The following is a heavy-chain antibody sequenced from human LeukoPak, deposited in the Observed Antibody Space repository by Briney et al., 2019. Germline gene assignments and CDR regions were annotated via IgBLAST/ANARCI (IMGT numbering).Heavy chain of an antibody. D-gene: IGHD5-18*01. J-gene: IGHJ3*02. Sequence: PGGSLRLSCAASGFTFSDYYMSWIRQAPGKGLEWVSYISSSGSTIYYADSVKGRFTISRDNAKNSLYLQMNSLRAEDTAVYYCASPTWIQLWVGPPRGHAFDIWGQGTMVTVSS. CDR1: GFTFSDYY. CDR3: ASPTWIQLWVGPPRGHAFDI. CDR2: ISSSGSTI. V-gene: IGHV3-11*01.